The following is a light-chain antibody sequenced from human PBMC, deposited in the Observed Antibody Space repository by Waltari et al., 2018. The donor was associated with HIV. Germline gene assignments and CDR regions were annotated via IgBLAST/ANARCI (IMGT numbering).Light chain of an antibody. CDR3: GTWDSGLNAYV. CDR2: DNH. Sequence: QSVLTQPPSVSAAPGQKIGISCSGANSNIGSNSVSWYQQSPGRAPQLLIYDNHRRPSETPDRFSGSKSGTSGNLDITGLQTGDEADYYCGTWDSGLNAYVFGSGTKVTVL. J-gene: IGLJ1*01. CDR1: NSNIGSNS. V-gene: IGLV1-51*01.